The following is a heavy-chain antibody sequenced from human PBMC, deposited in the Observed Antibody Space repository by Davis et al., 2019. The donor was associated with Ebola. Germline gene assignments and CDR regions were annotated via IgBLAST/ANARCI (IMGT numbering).Heavy chain of an antibody. Sequence: AASVKVSCKASGYTFTSYYMHWVRQAPGQGLEWMGMINPSSGSTSYAQNFQGRVTMTRDTSTTTVYMELSSLRSEDTAVYYCARIRATIGFFDYWGQGTLVTVSS. CDR1: GYTFTSYY. J-gene: IGHJ4*02. CDR3: ARIRATIGFFDY. V-gene: IGHV1-46*01. D-gene: IGHD5-12*01. CDR2: INPSSGST.